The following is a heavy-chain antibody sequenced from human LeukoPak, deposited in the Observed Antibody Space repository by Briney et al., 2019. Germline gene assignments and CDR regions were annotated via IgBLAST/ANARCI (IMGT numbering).Heavy chain of an antibody. D-gene: IGHD2-15*01. CDR1: GGSISSGSYY. J-gene: IGHJ4*02. V-gene: IGHV4-61*01. Sequence: SETLSLTCTVSGGSISSGSYYWSWIRQPPGKGLEWIGYIDYRGTTNYNPSLKSRVTISVDPSKSQFSLRLSSVTAADTAVYYCARGWGYCSGGNCYFTYLHYGSQGALVTVSS. CDR3: ARGWGYCSGGNCYFTYLHY. CDR2: IDYRGTT.